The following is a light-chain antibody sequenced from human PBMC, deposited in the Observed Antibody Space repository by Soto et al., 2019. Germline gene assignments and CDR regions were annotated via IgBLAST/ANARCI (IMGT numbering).Light chain of an antibody. CDR3: SSYTSSSTYV. V-gene: IGLV2-18*02. CDR1: SSDVGNYNR. J-gene: IGLJ1*01. CDR2: EVS. Sequence: QSALTQPPSVSGSPGQSVTLSCTGTSSDVGNYNRVSWYQQPPGTAPKVIIYEVSNRTSGVPDLSSGSKSGNTASLTISGLQAEDEGDYYCSSYTSSSTYVFGAGTKVTVL.